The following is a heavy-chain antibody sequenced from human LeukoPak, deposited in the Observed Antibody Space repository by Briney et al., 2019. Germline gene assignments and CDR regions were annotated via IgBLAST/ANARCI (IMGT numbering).Heavy chain of an antibody. D-gene: IGHD7-27*01. J-gene: IGHJ4*02. CDR2: ISPNSGAT. CDR3: ARGNWGFDY. V-gene: IGHV1-2*06. Sequence: ASVKVSCKASGYTFTSYGISWVRQAPGQGLEWMGRISPNSGATNYAQKFQGRVAMTRNTSISTAYMELNSLRSDDTAVYYCARGNWGFDYWGQGTPVTVSS. CDR1: GYTFTSYG.